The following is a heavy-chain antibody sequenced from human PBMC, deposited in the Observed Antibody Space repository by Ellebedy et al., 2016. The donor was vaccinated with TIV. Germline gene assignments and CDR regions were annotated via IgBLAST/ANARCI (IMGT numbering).Heavy chain of an antibody. CDR1: GYTFTSYY. CDR3: ARDLVPDGYSIASDY. D-gene: IGHD5-24*01. CDR2: INPSGGST. V-gene: IGHV1-46*01. J-gene: IGHJ4*02. Sequence: ASVKVSXKASGYTFTSYYMHWVRQAPGQGLEWMGIINPSGGSTSYAQKFQGRVTMTRDTSTSTVYMELSSLRSEDTAVYYCARDLVPDGYSIASDYWGQGTLVTVSS.